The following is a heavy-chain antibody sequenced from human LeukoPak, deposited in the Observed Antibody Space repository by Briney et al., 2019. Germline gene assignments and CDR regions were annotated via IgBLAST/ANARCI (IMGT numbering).Heavy chain of an antibody. CDR3: ASSSLRGSDAFDI. Sequence: SQTLSLTCAVPGDSASNNNAAWNWIRQSPSRGLEWLGRTYYRSKWYTDYAVSVSSRITINPDASKNQFSLQLNSVTPEDTAVYYCASSSLRGSDAFDIWGQGTMVTVSS. V-gene: IGHV6-1*01. D-gene: IGHD3-16*01. CDR2: TYYRSKWYT. J-gene: IGHJ3*02. CDR1: GDSASNNNAA.